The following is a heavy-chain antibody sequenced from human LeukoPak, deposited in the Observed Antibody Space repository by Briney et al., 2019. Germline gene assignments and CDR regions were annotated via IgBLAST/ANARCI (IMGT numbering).Heavy chain of an antibody. CDR2: IVVGSGNT. D-gene: IGHD2-15*01. CDR1: GFTFSSSA. J-gene: IGHJ4*02. Sequence: ASVKVSCKASGFTFSSSAMQWVRQARGQRLEWIGWIVVGSGNTNYAQKFQDRVTIARDMSTSTVYMELSSLRSEDTAVYFCAADDQQVVLWGQGTLVTVSS. CDR3: AADDQQVVL. V-gene: IGHV1-58*02.